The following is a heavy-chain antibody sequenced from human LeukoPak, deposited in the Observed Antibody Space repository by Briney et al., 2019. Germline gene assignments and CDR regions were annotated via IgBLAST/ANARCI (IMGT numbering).Heavy chain of an antibody. D-gene: IGHD5-12*01. CDR3: ARVYSGYDLPGSLANYYFDY. Sequence: SETLSLTCTVSGGFISSYYWSWIRQPAGKGLEWIGRFYSGGGTDYNPSLKSRVTMSVDTSKNQFSLKLSSVTAADTAVYYCARVYSGYDLPGSLANYYFDYWGQGTLVTVSS. CDR2: FYSGGGT. CDR1: GGFISSYY. V-gene: IGHV4-4*07. J-gene: IGHJ4*02.